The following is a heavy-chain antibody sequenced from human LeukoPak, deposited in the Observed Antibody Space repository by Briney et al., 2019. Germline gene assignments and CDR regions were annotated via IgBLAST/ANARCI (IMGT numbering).Heavy chain of an antibody. CDR1: GVTFSSEA. CDR3: AGDGGPYSSPFGVPGPDYYYMDV. J-gene: IGHJ6*03. Sequence: GASVKVSCKASGVTFSSEAISWVRQAPGQGLEWMGVIIPIFGTANYAQKFQGRVTITTDESTSTAYMELSSLRSEDTAVYYCAGDGGPYSSPFGVPGPDYYYMDVWGKGTTVTVSS. D-gene: IGHD6-6*01. CDR2: IIPIFGTA. V-gene: IGHV1-69*05.